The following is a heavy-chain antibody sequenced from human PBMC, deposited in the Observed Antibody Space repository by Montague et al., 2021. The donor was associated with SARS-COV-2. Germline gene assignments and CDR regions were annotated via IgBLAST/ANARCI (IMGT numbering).Heavy chain of an antibody. CDR2: IHYSGST. J-gene: IGHJ6*03. Sequence: SETLSLTCTVSGGSVSSSNYYWGWIRQPPGKGLEWIGSIHYSGSTYYKPSLKSRVTISLDTSKNQFSLKLNSVTAADTAVYYCSRGAFGVVIIPYYYYYMDVWGKGTTVTVSS. CDR3: SRGAFGVVIIPYYYYYMDV. CDR1: GGSVSSSNYY. V-gene: IGHV4-39*01. D-gene: IGHD3-3*01.